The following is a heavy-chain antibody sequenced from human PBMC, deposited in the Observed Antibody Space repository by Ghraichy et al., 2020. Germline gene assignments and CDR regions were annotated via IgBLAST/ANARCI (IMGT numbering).Heavy chain of an antibody. CDR1: GFTFSSYS. V-gene: IGHV3-21*01. CDR3: ARESPGGLFDY. J-gene: IGHJ4*02. Sequence: GESLNISCAASGFTFSSYSMNWVRQAPGKGLEWVSSIGPSSSSRYYADSVKGRFTISRDNAKSSLYLQMNSLRAEDTSQYYCARESPGGLFDYWGQGTLVTVSS. CDR2: IGPSSSSR. D-gene: IGHD3-16*01.